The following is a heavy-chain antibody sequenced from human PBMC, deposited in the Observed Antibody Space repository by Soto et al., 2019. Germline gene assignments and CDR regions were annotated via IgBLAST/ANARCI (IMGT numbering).Heavy chain of an antibody. Sequence: EVQLLESGGGLVQPGGSLRLSCAASGFTFSSYAMSWVRQAPGKGLEWVSLISGSGGGTYYADSVKGRFTVSRDNSTNTLYLQMDSRRAEDTAVYYCASHAAAAAPDYWGRGTLVTDST. V-gene: IGHV3-23*01. CDR2: ISGSGGGT. CDR3: ASHAAAAAPDY. J-gene: IGHJ4*02. D-gene: IGHD6-13*01. CDR1: GFTFSSYA.